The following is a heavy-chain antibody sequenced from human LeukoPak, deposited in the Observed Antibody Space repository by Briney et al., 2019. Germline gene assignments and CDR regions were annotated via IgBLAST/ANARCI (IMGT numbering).Heavy chain of an antibody. Sequence: SVKVSCKASGGTFSSYAISWVRQAPGQGLEWMGGIIPIFGTANYAQKFQGRVTITTDESTSTAYMELSSLGSEDTAVYYCARDRGRITGTRGYFDYWGQGTLVTVSS. CDR2: IIPIFGTA. CDR1: GGTFSSYA. CDR3: ARDRGRITGTRGYFDY. V-gene: IGHV1-69*05. D-gene: IGHD1-14*01. J-gene: IGHJ4*02.